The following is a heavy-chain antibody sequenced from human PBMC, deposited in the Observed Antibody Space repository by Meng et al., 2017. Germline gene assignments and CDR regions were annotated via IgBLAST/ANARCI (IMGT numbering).Heavy chain of an antibody. D-gene: IGHD6-6*01. CDR3: ARDLGSSSSYFDY. Sequence: GGSLRLSCAASGFTFDDYGMSWVRQAPGKGLEWVSSISSSSSYIYYADSVKGRFTISRDNAKNSLYLQMNSLRAEDTAVYYCARDLGSSSSYFDYWGQGTLVTVSS. CDR1: GFTFDDYG. V-gene: IGHV3-21*01. J-gene: IGHJ4*02. CDR2: ISSSSSYI.